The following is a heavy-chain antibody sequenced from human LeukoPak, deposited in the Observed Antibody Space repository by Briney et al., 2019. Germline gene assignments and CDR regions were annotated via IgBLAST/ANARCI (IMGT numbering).Heavy chain of an antibody. CDR1: GYTFTSYY. Sequence: ASVKVSCKASGYTFTSYYMHWVRQAPGQGLEWMGWMNPNSGNTGYAQKFQGRVTMTRNTSISTAYMELSSLRSEDTAVYYCASGSGGYWGQGTLVTVSS. J-gene: IGHJ4*02. CDR3: ASGSGGY. CDR2: MNPNSGNT. V-gene: IGHV1-8*02.